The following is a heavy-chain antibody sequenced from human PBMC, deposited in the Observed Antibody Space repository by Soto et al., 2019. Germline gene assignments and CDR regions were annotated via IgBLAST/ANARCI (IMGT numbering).Heavy chain of an antibody. J-gene: IGHJ4*02. V-gene: IGHV4-31*03. CDR1: GGSVSSGSYY. CDR3: ARDPRRAYYHDH. D-gene: IGHD3-3*01. Sequence: LALTCTVSGGSVSSGSYYWSWIRQHPGRGLEWIGYTYYTGNTYYNPSLKSRLAISVDTSKNQFSLKLTSVTAADTAVYYCARDPRRAYYHDHWGQGTLVTVSS. CDR2: TYYTGNT.